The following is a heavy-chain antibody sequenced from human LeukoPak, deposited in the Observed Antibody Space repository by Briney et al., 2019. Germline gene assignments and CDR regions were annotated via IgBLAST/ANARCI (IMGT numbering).Heavy chain of an antibody. CDR1: GFTFSDYY. J-gene: IGHJ5*02. CDR3: ARRAAAGQNWFDP. D-gene: IGHD6-13*01. CDR2: ISSRGSTI. V-gene: IGHV3-11*01. Sequence: GGSLRLSRAASGFTFSDYYMSWIRQAPGKGLEWVSYISSRGSTIYYADSVKGRFTISRDNAKNSLYLQMNSLRAEDTAVYFCARRAAAGQNWFDPWGQGTLVTVSS.